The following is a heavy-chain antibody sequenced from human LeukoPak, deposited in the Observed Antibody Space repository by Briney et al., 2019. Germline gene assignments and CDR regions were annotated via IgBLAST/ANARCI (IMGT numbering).Heavy chain of an antibody. CDR1: GFTFSSYE. J-gene: IGHJ1*01. CDR2: ISSSGSTI. Sequence: SGGSLRLSCAASGFTFSSYEMNWVRQAPGKGLEWVSYISSSGSTIYYADSVKGRFTISRDNAKNSLYLQMNSLRAEDTAVYYCAKDVGATAAEYFQHWGQGTLVTVSS. CDR3: AKDVGATAAEYFQH. V-gene: IGHV3-48*03. D-gene: IGHD1-26*01.